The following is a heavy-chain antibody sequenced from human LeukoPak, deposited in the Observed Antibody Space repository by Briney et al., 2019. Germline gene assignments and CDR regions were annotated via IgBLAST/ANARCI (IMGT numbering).Heavy chain of an antibody. Sequence: ASVKVSCKASGYTFTSYGISWVRQAPGQGLEWMGWISAYNGNTNYAQKLQGRVTMTTDTSTSTAYMELRSLRSDDTAVYYCARVPGDSSGYYYWLSVWGSAGGAFVIWGQGTMVTVSS. V-gene: IGHV1-18*01. CDR2: ISAYNGNT. D-gene: IGHD3-22*01. CDR1: GYTFTSYG. J-gene: IGHJ3*02. CDR3: ARVPGDSSGYYYWLSVWGSAGGAFVI.